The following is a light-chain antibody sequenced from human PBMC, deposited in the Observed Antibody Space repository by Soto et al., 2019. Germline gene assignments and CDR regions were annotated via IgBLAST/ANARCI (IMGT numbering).Light chain of an antibody. CDR2: LGS. Sequence: DIVMTQSPLSLPVTPGEPASISCRSSQSLLHSNGYNYLDWYLQKPGQSPQLLSYLGSNRASGAPDRFNGSGSGTDFTLKISRVEAEDVGVYYCMQALQTPLTFGGGTKVEI. CDR1: QSLLHSNGYNY. V-gene: IGKV2-28*01. CDR3: MQALQTPLT. J-gene: IGKJ4*01.